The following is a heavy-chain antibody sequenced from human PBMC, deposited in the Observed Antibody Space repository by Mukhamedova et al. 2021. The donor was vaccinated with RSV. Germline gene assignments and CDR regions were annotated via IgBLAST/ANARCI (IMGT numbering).Heavy chain of an antibody. CDR1: A. CDR3: ARGACSSTSCSLPRIYYYYYG. V-gene: IGHV3-30*01. D-gene: IGHD2-2*01. Sequence: AMHWVRQAPGKGLEWVAIISYDGSNKYYADSVKGRFTISRDNSKNTLYLQMNSLRAEDTAVYYCARGACSSTSCSLPRIYYYYYG. CDR2: ISYDGSNK. J-gene: IGHJ6*01.